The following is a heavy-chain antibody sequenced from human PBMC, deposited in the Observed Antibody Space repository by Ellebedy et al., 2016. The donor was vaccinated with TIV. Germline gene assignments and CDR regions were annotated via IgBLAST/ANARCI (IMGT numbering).Heavy chain of an antibody. CDR1: GFTFSSYG. J-gene: IGHJ4*02. CDR3: ARDGYDFWSGYYTDDY. Sequence: GESLKISCAASGFTFSSYGMHWVRQAPGKGLEWVAVIWYDGSNKYYADSVKGRFTISRDNSKNTLYLQMNSLRAEDTAVYYCARDGYDFWSGYYTDDYWGQGTLVTVSS. D-gene: IGHD3-3*01. V-gene: IGHV3-33*08. CDR2: IWYDGSNK.